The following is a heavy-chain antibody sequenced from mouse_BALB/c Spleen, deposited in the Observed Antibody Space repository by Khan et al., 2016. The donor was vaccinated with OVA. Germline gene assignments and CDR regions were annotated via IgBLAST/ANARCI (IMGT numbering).Heavy chain of an antibody. D-gene: IGHD3-2*02. V-gene: IGHV1S132*01. Sequence: QVQLQQSGAELVRPGTSVRLSCKTSGYIFTSYWIHWVKQRSGQGLEWIARIYPGTDNTYYNEKFKDKATLTADKSSSTAYLQLSSLKSEDSAVFFCAREEALYYFDYWGQGTTLTVSS. CDR1: GYIFTSYW. J-gene: IGHJ2*01. CDR3: AREEALYYFDY. CDR2: IYPGTDNT.